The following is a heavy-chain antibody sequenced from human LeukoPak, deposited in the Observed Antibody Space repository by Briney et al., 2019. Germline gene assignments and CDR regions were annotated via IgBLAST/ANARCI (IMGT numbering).Heavy chain of an antibody. CDR3: ARTRSGGYYNPYYFDY. J-gene: IGHJ4*02. CDR1: AYDFAIYW. CDR2: IYPRTSEA. V-gene: IGHV5-51*01. D-gene: IGHD3-10*01. Sequence: GESLKISCEASAYDFAIYWIGWVRQMPGKGLEWMGLIYPRTSEATYSPSFQGQVTMSVDKSFNTVYLQWSSLRASDTAIYYCARTRSGGYYNPYYFDYWGQGSLATVPS.